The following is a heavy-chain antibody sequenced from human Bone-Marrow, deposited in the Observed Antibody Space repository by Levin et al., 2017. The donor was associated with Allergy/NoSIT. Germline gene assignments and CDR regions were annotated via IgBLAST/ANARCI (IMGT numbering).Heavy chain of an antibody. CDR3: GRRSSGWYSPEPSIDY. V-gene: IGHV3-48*03. Sequence: PGESLKISCAASGFTFSTYEMNWVRQAPGKGLEWLSYISISGSTTFYADSVKGRFTISRDNAKNSLYLQMNSLRAEDTAVYYCGRRSSGWYSPEPSIDYWGQGTRVTVSS. J-gene: IGHJ4*02. D-gene: IGHD6-19*01. CDR1: GFTFSTYE. CDR2: ISISGSTT.